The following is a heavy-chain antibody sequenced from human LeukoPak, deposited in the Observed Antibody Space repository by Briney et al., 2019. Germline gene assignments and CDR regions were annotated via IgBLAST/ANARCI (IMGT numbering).Heavy chain of an antibody. CDR1: GYTFTSYG. D-gene: IGHD3-3*01. J-gene: IGHJ4*02. CDR2: ISAYNGNT. Sequence: GASVKVSCKASGYTFTSYGISWVRQAPGQGLEWMGWISAYNGNTNYAQKLQGRVTMTTDTSTSTAYMELRSLRSDDTAVYYCARVAQVWSGYYPVLIYFDYWGQGTLVTVSS. V-gene: IGHV1-18*01. CDR3: ARVAQVWSGYYPVLIYFDY.